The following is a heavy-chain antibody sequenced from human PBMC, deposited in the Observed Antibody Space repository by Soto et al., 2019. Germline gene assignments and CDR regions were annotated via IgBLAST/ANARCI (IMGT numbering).Heavy chain of an antibody. J-gene: IGHJ4*02. CDR3: AKYPGSHSTYYFDSSDYPPFDY. Sequence: EVQLLESGGGLVQPGGSLRLSCAASGFTFSSCAMSWVRQAPGKGLEWVSGITGSGATTYYADSVKGRFTISRDNSKNTLYLPMNSLRAEDTVLYYFAKYPGSHSTYYFDSSDYPPFDYWGQGTLVTVSS. D-gene: IGHD3-22*01. CDR1: GFTFSSCA. CDR2: ITGSGATT. V-gene: IGHV3-23*01.